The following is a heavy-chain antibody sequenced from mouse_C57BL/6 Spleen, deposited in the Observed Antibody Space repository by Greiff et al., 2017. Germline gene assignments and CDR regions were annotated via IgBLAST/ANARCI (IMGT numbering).Heavy chain of an antibody. CDR1: GYTFTSYW. V-gene: IGHV1-52*01. J-gene: IGHJ3*01. CDR2: IDPSDSET. CDR3: AREGYGTRFAY. D-gene: IGHD1-1*01. Sequence: QVQLQQSGAELVRPGSSVKLSCKASGYTFTSYWMHWVKQRPIQGLEWIGNIDPSDSETHYNQKFKDKATLTVDKSSSTAYMQLSSLTSEDSAVYYCAREGYGTRFAYWGQGTLVTVSA.